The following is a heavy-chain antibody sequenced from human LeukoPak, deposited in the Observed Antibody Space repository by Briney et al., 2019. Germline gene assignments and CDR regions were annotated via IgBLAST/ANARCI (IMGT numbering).Heavy chain of an antibody. Sequence: ASVKVSCKASGYTFTSYYMHWVRQAPGQRLEWMGWINAGTGETKYSQIFQGRVTITRDTSASTAYMELSGLRSEDTAVYYCARDYYEVVDCWGQGTLVTVSS. CDR3: ARDYYEVVDC. V-gene: IGHV1-3*01. J-gene: IGHJ4*02. CDR2: INAGTGET. D-gene: IGHD3-22*01. CDR1: GYTFTSYY.